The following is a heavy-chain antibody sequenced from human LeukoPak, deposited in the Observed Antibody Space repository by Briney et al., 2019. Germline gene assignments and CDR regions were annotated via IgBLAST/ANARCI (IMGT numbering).Heavy chain of an antibody. Sequence: GESLKISCKASGYSFATYWIGWVRQMPGKGLESMRMIYPGDSDVRYSPSFQGQVTMSADKSINTAYLQWSSLKASDTAIYYCARRYSTGYSYYFDYWGQGTLVTVPS. CDR2: IYPGDSDV. CDR1: GYSFATYW. V-gene: IGHV5-51*01. J-gene: IGHJ4*02. CDR3: ARRYSTGYSYYFDY. D-gene: IGHD3-22*01.